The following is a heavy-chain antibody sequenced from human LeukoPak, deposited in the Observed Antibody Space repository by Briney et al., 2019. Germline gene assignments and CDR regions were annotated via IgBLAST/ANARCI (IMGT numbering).Heavy chain of an antibody. V-gene: IGHV4-59*01. CDR2: IYYSGST. CDR1: GGSISSYY. Sequence: SETLSLTCTVSGGSISSYYWSWIRQPPGKGLEWIGYIYYSGSTNYNPSLKSRVTISVDTSKNQFSLKLSSVTAADTAVYYCARRLRGAFDIWGQGTMVTVSS. CDR3: ARRLRGAFDI. D-gene: IGHD4-17*01. J-gene: IGHJ3*02.